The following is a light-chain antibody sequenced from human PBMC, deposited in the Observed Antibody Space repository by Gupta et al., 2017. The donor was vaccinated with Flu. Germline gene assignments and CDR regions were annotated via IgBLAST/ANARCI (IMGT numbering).Light chain of an antibody. CDR2: DVS. J-gene: IGLJ1*01. CDR3: LSHAGTFYV. CDR1: SSDVGSSKF. V-gene: IGLV2-11*01. Sequence: GSSSDVGSSKFVSWYQQHPGKSPELLIFDVSERPSGVPDRFSGSKSGNTASLTISGLQAVDEAYYYCLSHAGTFYVFGPGTEVTVL.